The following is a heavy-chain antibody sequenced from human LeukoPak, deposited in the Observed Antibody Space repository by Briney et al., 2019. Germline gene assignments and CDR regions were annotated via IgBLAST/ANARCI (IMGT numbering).Heavy chain of an antibody. J-gene: IGHJ4*02. V-gene: IGHV3-66*01. CDR3: AREGSYSSSWYLDY. D-gene: IGHD6-13*01. CDR1: GFTVSSNY. CDR2: IYSGGST. Sequence: GGSLRLSCAASGFTVSSNYMSWVRQAPGKGLEWVSVIYSGGSTYYADSVKGRFTISRDNSKNTLYLQMNSLRAEDTAVYYCAREGSYSSSWYLDYWGQGTLVTVSS.